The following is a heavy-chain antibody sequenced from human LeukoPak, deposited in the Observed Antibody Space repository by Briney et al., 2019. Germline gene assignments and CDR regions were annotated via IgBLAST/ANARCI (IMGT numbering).Heavy chain of an antibody. J-gene: IGHJ4*02. Sequence: SETLSLTCTVSGGSISSSSYYWGWIGQPPGKGLEWIGSIYYSGSTYYNPSLKSRVTISVDTSKNQFSLKLSSVTAADTAVYYCARHKDPPKYYYDSSGNFDYWGQGTLVTVSS. V-gene: IGHV4-39*01. D-gene: IGHD3-22*01. CDR1: GGSISSSSYY. CDR3: ARHKDPPKYYYDSSGNFDY. CDR2: IYYSGST.